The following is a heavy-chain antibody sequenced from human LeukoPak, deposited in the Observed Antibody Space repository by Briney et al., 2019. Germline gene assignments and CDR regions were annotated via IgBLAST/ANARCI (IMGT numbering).Heavy chain of an antibody. V-gene: IGHV4-38-2*02. J-gene: IGHJ6*03. CDR1: GYSISSGYY. CDR3: ARAYSSGWYGDYMDV. CDR2: IYHSGST. Sequence: SETLSLTCTISGYSISSGYYWGWIRQPPGKGLEWIGSIYHSGSTYYNPSLKSRVTFSVDTSKNQFSLKLSSVSAADTAVYYCARAYSSGWYGDYMDVWGKGTTVTISS. D-gene: IGHD6-19*01.